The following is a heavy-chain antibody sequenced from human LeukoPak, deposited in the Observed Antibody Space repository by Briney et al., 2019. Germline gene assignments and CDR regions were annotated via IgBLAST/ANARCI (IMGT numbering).Heavy chain of an antibody. CDR2: ISSTASSI. V-gene: IGHV3-11*01. D-gene: IGHD6-19*01. Sequence: GGSLRLSCAASGFTFSVYYMSWVRQAPGKGLEWLAYISSTASSIYYAESVKGRFTISRDNAKNSLYLQMSSLRAEDTAVYYCARPRRYSSGWSSLQHWGQGTLVTVSS. J-gene: IGHJ1*01. CDR3: ARPRRYSSGWSSLQH. CDR1: GFTFSVYY.